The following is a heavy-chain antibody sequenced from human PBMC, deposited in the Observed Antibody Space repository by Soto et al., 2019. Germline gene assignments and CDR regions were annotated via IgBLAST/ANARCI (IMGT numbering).Heavy chain of an antibody. CDR3: ARVRSGYKSRKPDYYYYGMDV. CDR2: TYYRSKWYS. J-gene: IGHJ6*02. Sequence: SQTLSLTCAISGDSVSSNTAAWNWIRQSPSRGLEWLGRTYYRSKWYSDYAVSVKSRITINPDTSRNHFSLQLNSVTPEATAVYYCARVRSGYKSRKPDYYYYGMDVWGQGTTAPVSS. V-gene: IGHV6-1*01. D-gene: IGHD5-12*01. CDR1: GDSVSSNTAA.